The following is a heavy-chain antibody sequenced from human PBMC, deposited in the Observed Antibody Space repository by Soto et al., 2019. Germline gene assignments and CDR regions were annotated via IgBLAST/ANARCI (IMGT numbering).Heavy chain of an antibody. CDR2: INPNSGGT. J-gene: IGHJ3*02. D-gene: IGHD3-22*01. CDR1: GYTFTGYY. Sequence: ASVKVSCKASGYTFTGYYMHWVRQAPGQGLEWMGWINPNSGGTNYAQKFQGWVTMTRDTSISTAYMELSRLRSDDTAVYYCARGGGVTYYYDSSGSWDDAFDIWGQGTMVTVSS. V-gene: IGHV1-2*04. CDR3: ARGGGVTYYYDSSGSWDDAFDI.